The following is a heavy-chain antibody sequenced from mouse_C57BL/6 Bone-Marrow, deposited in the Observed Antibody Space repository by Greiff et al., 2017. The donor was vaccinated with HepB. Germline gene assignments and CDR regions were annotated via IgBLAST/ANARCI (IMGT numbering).Heavy chain of an antibody. Sequence: VQLKESGPELVKPGASVKISCKASGYSFTDYNMNWVKQSNGKSLEWIGVINPNYGTTSYNQKFKGKATLTVDQSSSTAYMQLNSLTSEDSAVYYCAREDYYGSSYEYFDVWGTGTTVTVSS. CDR3: AREDYYGSSYEYFDV. CDR2: INPNYGTT. J-gene: IGHJ1*03. D-gene: IGHD1-1*01. CDR1: GYSFTDYN. V-gene: IGHV1-39*01.